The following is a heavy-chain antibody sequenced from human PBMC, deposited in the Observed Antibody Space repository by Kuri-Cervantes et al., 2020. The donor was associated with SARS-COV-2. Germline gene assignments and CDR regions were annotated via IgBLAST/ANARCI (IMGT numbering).Heavy chain of an antibody. CDR2: IYHSGST. V-gene: IGHV4-38-2*02. CDR1: GYSISSGYY. CDR3: SREDRGWFDP. J-gene: IGHJ5*02. Sequence: GSVRLPCTVSGYSISSGYYRGWVRPPAGTGLEWIGSIYHSGSTYYNPSLKSRVTITVDTSKNQFSLKLSSVTAADTAVYYCSREDRGWFDPWGQGTLVTVSS.